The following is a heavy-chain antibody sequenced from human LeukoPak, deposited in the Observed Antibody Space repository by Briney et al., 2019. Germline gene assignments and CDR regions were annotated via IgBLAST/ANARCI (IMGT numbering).Heavy chain of an antibody. J-gene: IGHJ5*02. CDR3: AREGGNWNANWFDP. CDR2: INSDGSST. CDR1: GFTFSSYA. D-gene: IGHD1-20*01. V-gene: IGHV3-74*01. Sequence: GGSLRLSCAASGFTFSSYAMHWVRQAPGKGLVWVSRINSDGSSTSYADSVKGRFTISRDNAKNTLYLQMNSLRAEDTAVYYCAREGGNWNANWFDPWGQGTLVTVSS.